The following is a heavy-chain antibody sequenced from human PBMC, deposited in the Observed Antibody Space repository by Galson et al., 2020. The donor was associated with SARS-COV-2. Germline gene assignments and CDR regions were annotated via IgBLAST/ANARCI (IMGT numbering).Heavy chain of an antibody. CDR2: ISYSGDT. CDR1: GGSISDSY. V-gene: IGHV4-59*01. D-gene: IGHD3-10*01. CDR3: ARHRGHGYRNWFDL. Sequence: ASETLSLTCTVSGGSISDSYWSWTRQPPGQGLEWIGYISYSGDTNYNPALKGRVTISVQNQLSLKLTSVTAADTAVYYCARHRGHGYRNWFDLWGQGTLVTVSS. J-gene: IGHJ5*02.